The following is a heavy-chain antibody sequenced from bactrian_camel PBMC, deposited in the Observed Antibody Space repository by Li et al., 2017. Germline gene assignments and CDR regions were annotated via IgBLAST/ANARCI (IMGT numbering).Heavy chain of an antibody. D-gene: IGHD6*01. Sequence: HVQLVESGGGSVQAGGSLRLSCIGSGFGFDDSDMGWYRQGPGGECKLVSSLTSYGTTYYTDSVKGRFTISRDNAKNTMYLQMNSRKPEDTAMYYCAADGRGSSRHTWTSPWRYNYWGQGTQVTVS. CDR1: GFGFDDSD. V-gene: IGHV3S63*01. CDR3: AADGRGSSRHTWTSPWRYNY. CDR2: LTSYGTT. J-gene: IGHJ4*01.